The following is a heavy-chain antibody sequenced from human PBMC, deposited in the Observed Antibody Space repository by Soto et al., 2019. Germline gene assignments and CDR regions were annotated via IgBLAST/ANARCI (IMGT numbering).Heavy chain of an antibody. V-gene: IGHV4-59*01. CDR2: IHYSGTS. CDR1: GGSMRNYF. Sequence: SETLSLTCTVSGGSMRNYFWTWIRQPPVKGLEWIGYIHYSGTSSFFPSYNPSLRNRVTISEDTSKNQFSLMLLSVPTADTAVYFCAAGEASSRNLAPYYLDFWGQGTLVTVSS. CDR3: AAGEASSRNLAPYYLDF. D-gene: IGHD6-13*01. J-gene: IGHJ4*02.